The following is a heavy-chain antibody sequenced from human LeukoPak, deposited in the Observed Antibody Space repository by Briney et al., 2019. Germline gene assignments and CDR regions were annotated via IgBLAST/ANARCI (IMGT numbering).Heavy chain of an antibody. Sequence: SETLSLTCAVYGGSFSGYYWSWIRQPPGKGLEWIGEINHSGSTNYNPSLKSRVTISVDTSKNQFSLELSSVTAADTAVYYCARTGYSSGTDYWGQGTLVTVSS. CDR1: GGSFSGYY. J-gene: IGHJ4*02. CDR2: INHSGST. D-gene: IGHD6-19*01. CDR3: ARTGYSSGTDY. V-gene: IGHV4-34*01.